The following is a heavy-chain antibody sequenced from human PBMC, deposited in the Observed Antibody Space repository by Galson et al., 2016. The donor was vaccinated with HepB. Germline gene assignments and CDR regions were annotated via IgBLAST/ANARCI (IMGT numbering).Heavy chain of an antibody. CDR1: GFIFSTHS. V-gene: IGHV3-21*01. D-gene: IGHD5-12*01. CDR3: ARASGGGYDWDSYYGMDV. CDR2: ISSGSTYI. J-gene: IGHJ6*04. Sequence: SLRLSCAGSGFIFSTHSMAWVRQAPGKGLEWVSLISSGSTYIYYADSVRGRFTISRDNAGNSLYLQMNTLRADDTAVYYCARASGGGYDWDSYYGMDVWGKGTTVTVSS.